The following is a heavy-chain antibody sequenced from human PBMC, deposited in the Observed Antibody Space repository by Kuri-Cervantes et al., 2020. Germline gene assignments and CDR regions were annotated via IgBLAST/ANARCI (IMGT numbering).Heavy chain of an antibody. J-gene: IGHJ4*02. Sequence: SETLSLTCTVSGGSISSSSYYWGWIRQPSGKGLEWIGSIYYSGTTYYNPSLKSRVTISVDTSKKHFSLKLSSVTAADTAVYYCARQGNNVVIPSFYYFDYWGQGTLVTVSS. CDR1: GGSISSSSYY. V-gene: IGHV4-39*01. D-gene: IGHD2-21*01. CDR3: ARQGNNVVIPSFYYFDY. CDR2: IYYSGTT.